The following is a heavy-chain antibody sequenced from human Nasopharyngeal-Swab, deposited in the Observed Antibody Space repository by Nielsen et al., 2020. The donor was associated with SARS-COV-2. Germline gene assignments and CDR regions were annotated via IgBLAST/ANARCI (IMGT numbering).Heavy chain of an antibody. V-gene: IGHV4-4*07. CDR2: IYTSGST. CDR3: AREITIFYYGMDV. CDR1: GGSISSYY. D-gene: IGHD3-3*01. Sequence: SDTLSLTSTVSGGSISSYYWSWIRQPAGKGLEWIGRIYTSGSTNYNPSLKSRVTMSVDTSKNQFSLKLSSVTAADTAVYYCAREITIFYYGMDVWGQGTTVTVSS. J-gene: IGHJ6*02.